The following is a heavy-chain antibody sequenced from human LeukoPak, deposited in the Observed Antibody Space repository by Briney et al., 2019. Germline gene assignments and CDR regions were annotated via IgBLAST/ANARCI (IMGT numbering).Heavy chain of an antibody. Sequence: ASVKVPCKASGGTFSGYAISWVRQAPGQGLEWMGGIIPIFGTANYAQKFQGRVTITADESTSTAYMELSSLRSEDTAVYYCARELSGAGFDYWGQGTLVTVSS. CDR2: IIPIFGTA. CDR3: ARELSGAGFDY. V-gene: IGHV1-69*13. CDR1: GGTFSGYA. J-gene: IGHJ4*02. D-gene: IGHD6-19*01.